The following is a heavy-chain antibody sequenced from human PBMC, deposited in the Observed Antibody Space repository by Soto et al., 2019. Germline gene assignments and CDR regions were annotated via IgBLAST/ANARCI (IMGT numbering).Heavy chain of an antibody. V-gene: IGHV4-4*02. CDR1: SGSISSSNW. J-gene: IGHJ4*02. CDR2: IYPSGST. CDR3: ARDGARSSFDY. Sequence: QVQLQESGPGLVKPSGTLSLTCAVSSGSISSSNWWSWVRQPPGKGLEWIGEIYPSGSTNYNPSLKSRVTISVAKSKNQCSLKLSSVTAADTAVYYCARDGARSSFDYWGQGTLVTVSS. D-gene: IGHD6-6*01.